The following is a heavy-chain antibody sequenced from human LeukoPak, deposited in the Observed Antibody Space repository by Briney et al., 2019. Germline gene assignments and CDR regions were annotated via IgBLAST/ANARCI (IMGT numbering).Heavy chain of an antibody. CDR1: GFTFSSYV. D-gene: IGHD2-2*01. CDR3: AKVAGYCSSTSCFYYYYYMDV. V-gene: IGHV3-23*01. J-gene: IGHJ6*03. CDR2: ISGSGGST. Sequence: PGGSLRLSCAASGFTFSSYVMSWVRQAPGKGLEWVSAISGSGGSTYYADAVKGRFTFSRDNSKNTLYLQMNSLRAEDTAVYYCAKVAGYCSSTSCFYYYYYMDVWGKGTTVTVSS.